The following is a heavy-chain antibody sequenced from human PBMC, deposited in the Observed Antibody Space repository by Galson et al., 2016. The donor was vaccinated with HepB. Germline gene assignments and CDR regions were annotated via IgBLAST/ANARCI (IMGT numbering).Heavy chain of an antibody. V-gene: IGHV4-31*03. CDR1: GGSISSSGHY. D-gene: IGHD2-21*01. CDR2: IFYSGST. J-gene: IGHJ6*03. CDR3: ARVSLIYYYYMDV. Sequence: LSLTCPVSGGSISSSGHYWSWIRQHPGKGLEWIGYIFYSGSTYYNPSLKSRVTISIDTSKNQFSLKLNSVTGADTAVYYCARVSLIYYYYMDVWGKGTTVTVS.